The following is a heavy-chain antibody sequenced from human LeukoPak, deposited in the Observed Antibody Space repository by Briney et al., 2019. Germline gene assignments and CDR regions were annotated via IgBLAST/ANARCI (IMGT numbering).Heavy chain of an antibody. CDR2: IKSKTDGGTT. V-gene: IGHV3-15*01. D-gene: IGHD6-6*01. CDR3: TTAMWSSSSAFDY. J-gene: IGHJ4*02. CDR1: GFTFSNAW. Sequence: PGGSLRLSCAASGFTFSNAWMSWVRQAPGKGLEWVGRIKSKTDGGTTDYAAPVKGRFTTSRDDSKNTLYLQMNSLKTEDTAVYYCTTAMWSSSSAFDYWGQGTLVTVSS.